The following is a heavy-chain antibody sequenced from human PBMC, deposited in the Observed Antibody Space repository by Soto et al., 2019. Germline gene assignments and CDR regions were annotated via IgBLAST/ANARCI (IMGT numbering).Heavy chain of an antibody. D-gene: IGHD3-9*01. CDR2: ISSSSTYI. V-gene: IGHV3-21*04. J-gene: IGHJ4*02. Sequence: EVQVEESGGGLVKPGGSLRLSCAASGFTFSSHSMNWVRQAPGKGLEWVSTISSSSTYIYYADSVKGRFTISRDNAKNSLYLQMNSLRAEDTAVYYCAKVTGYYMDHWGQGTLVTVSS. CDR1: GFTFSSHS. CDR3: AKVTGYYMDH.